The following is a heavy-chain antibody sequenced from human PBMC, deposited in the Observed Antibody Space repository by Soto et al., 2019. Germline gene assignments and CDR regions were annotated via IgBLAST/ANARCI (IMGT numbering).Heavy chain of an antibody. D-gene: IGHD4-17*01. J-gene: IGHJ3*02. CDR1: GYTFTSYA. CDR3: ASGGDWGDYYGAFDI. CDR2: INAGNGNT. Sequence: ASVKVSCKASGYTFTSYAMHWVRQAPGQRLEWMGWINAGNGNTKYSQKFQGRVTITRDTSASTAYMELSSLRSEDTAVYYCASGGDWGDYYGAFDIWGQGTMVTVSS. V-gene: IGHV1-3*01.